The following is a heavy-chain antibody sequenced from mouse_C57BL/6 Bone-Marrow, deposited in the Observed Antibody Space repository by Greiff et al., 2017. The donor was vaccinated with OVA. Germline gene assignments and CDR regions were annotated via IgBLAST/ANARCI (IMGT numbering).Heavy chain of an antibody. V-gene: IGHV5-4*03. Sequence: EVKLMESGGGLVKPGGSLKLSCAASGFTFSSYAMSWVRQTPEKRLEWVATISDGGSYTYYPDNVKGRFTLSRDNAKNNLYLQMSHLKSEDTAVYYCGRGLGFAYWGQGTLVTVSA. J-gene: IGHJ3*01. CDR3: GRGLGFAY. CDR2: ISDGGSYT. CDR1: GFTFSSYA.